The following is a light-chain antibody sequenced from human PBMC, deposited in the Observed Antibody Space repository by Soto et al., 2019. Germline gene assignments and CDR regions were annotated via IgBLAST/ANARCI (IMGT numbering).Light chain of an antibody. J-gene: IGLJ3*02. V-gene: IGLV2-11*01. CDR1: NSDVGNYNF. Sequence: QSALTQPRSVSGSPGQAVTISCTGTNSDVGNYNFVSWYQHHPGKAPKLMIYDVTKRPSGVPDRFSGSKSGNTASLTISGLQPEDEADYYCCTYAGSFHQFGGGTKVIVL. CDR3: CTYAGSFHQ. CDR2: DVT.